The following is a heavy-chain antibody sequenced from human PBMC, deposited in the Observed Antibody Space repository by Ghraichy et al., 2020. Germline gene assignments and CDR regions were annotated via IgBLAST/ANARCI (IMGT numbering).Heavy chain of an antibody. D-gene: IGHD2-8*02. CDR1: SGSVSSGSYY. V-gene: IGHV4-61*01. J-gene: IGHJ4*02. CDR3: ARTGGLRPDKDYFDY. Sequence: ESLNISCTVSSGSVSSGSYYWSWIRQPPGKGLEWIGYIYYSGSTNYNPSLKSRVTISVDTSKNQFSLKLSSVTAADTAVYYCARTGGLRPDKDYFDYWGQGTLVTVSS. CDR2: IYYSGST.